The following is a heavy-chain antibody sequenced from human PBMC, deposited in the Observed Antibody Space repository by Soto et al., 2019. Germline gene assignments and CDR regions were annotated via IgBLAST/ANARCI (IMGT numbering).Heavy chain of an antibody. V-gene: IGHV3-23*01. CDR2: ISGGGGAK. J-gene: IGHJ6*02. CDR3: AKSLTASNFRLDV. CDR1: GFTLNSYV. Sequence: DEQLLESGGGLVQPGGSLRLACTASGFTLNSYVMSWVRQAPGEGLEWISAISGGGGAKYYSDSVKGRFTISRDNSNNTLYLQMNSLRADDTAVYYCAKSLTASNFRLDVWGHGTRVTVSS. D-gene: IGHD7-27*01.